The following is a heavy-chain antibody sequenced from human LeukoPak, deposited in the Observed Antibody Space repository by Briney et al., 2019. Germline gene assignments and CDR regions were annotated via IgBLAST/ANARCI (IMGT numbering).Heavy chain of an antibody. V-gene: IGHV3-21*01. CDR3: ARAEPSYGSGSYDPRDPFDY. Sequence: GGSLRLSCAASGFTFSSYSMNWVRQAPGKGLEWVSSISSSSSYIYYADSVKGRFTISRDNAKNSLYLQMNSLRAEDTAVYYCARAEPSYGSGSYDPRDPFDYWGQGTLVTVSS. CDR1: GFTFSSYS. J-gene: IGHJ4*02. CDR2: ISSSSSYI. D-gene: IGHD3-10*01.